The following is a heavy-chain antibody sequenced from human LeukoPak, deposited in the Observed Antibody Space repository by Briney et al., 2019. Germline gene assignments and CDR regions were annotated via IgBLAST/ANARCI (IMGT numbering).Heavy chain of an antibody. CDR3: ARGRGYGGNYLRSFDI. J-gene: IGHJ3*02. CDR1: GDSISSYF. CDR2: NSGST. Sequence: PSETLSLTCTVSGDSISSYFWSWIRQPPGKGLEWIGYNSGSTNYNPSLKSRVTILLARSKNQFSLKLSSVTAADTAVYYCARGRGYGGNYLRSFDIWGQGTMVTVSS. D-gene: IGHD1-26*01. V-gene: IGHV4-59*08.